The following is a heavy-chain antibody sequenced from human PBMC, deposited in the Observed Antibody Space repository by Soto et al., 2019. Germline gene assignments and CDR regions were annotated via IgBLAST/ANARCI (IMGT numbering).Heavy chain of an antibody. D-gene: IGHD2-2*01. Sequence: QVQLQESGPGLVEPSGTLSLTCAVSGGSISSDNWWTWVRQPPGEGLEWIGEIHPNGRTNYKPSLKIRITISVDKSENQFSLWLTSVTAADTALYYCATRYCIHTTCYVYWGQGTLVTVSS. CDR3: ATRYCIHTTCYVY. V-gene: IGHV4-4*02. J-gene: IGHJ4*02. CDR2: IHPNGRT. CDR1: GGSISSDNW.